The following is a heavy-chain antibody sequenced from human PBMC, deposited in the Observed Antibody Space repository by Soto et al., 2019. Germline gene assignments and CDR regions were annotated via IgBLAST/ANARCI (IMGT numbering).Heavy chain of an antibody. Sequence: SETLSLTCAVYGGSFSGYYWSWIRQPPGKGLEWIGEINHSGSTNYNPSLKSRVTISVDTSKNQFSLKLSSVTAADTAVYYCGRGPVGYGSGSYYRNGFAPGGQGTLVTVSS. J-gene: IGHJ5*02. CDR3: GRGPVGYGSGSYYRNGFAP. V-gene: IGHV4-34*01. CDR2: INHSGST. D-gene: IGHD3-10*01. CDR1: GGSFSGYY.